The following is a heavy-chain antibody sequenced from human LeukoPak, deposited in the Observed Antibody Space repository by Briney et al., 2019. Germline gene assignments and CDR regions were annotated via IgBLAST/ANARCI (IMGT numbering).Heavy chain of an antibody. J-gene: IGHJ3*02. D-gene: IGHD6-19*01. Sequence: SETLSLTCTISGGSISSSYWSWIRQPPGKGLEWIGYTYNSGSTNYNPSLKSRVTISVDSSKNQFSLRLDPVTAADTAVYYCAKGGGWDAFDIWGQGTMVTVSS. CDR3: AKGGGWDAFDI. CDR1: GGSISSSY. CDR2: TYNSGST. V-gene: IGHV4-59*08.